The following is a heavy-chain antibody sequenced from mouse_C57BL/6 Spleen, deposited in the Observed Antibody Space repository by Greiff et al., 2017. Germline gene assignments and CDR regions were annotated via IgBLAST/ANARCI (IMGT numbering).Heavy chain of an antibody. CDR2: IYPRSGNT. CDR3: ARESVTTVVAYYFDY. D-gene: IGHD1-1*01. CDR1: GYTFTSYG. J-gene: IGHJ2*01. Sequence: QVQLQQSGAELARPGASVKLSCKASGYTFTSYGISWVKQRTGQGLEWIGEIYPRSGNTYYNEKFKGKATLTADKSSSTAYMELRSLTSEDSAVYFCARESVTTVVAYYFDYWGQGTTLTVSS. V-gene: IGHV1-81*01.